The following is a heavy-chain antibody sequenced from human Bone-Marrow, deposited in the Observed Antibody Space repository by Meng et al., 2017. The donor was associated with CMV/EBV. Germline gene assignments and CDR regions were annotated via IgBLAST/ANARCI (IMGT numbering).Heavy chain of an antibody. V-gene: IGHV3-48*03. CDR3: ARREVRFLEWLSPPRGGMDV. Sequence: LSLTCAASGFTFSSYEMNWVRQAPGKGLEWVSYISSSGSTIYYADSVKGRFTISRDNAENSLYLQMNSLRAEDTAVYYCARREVRFLEWLSPPRGGMDVWGQGTTVTVSS. CDR2: ISSSGSTI. CDR1: GFTFSSYE. D-gene: IGHD3-3*01. J-gene: IGHJ6*02.